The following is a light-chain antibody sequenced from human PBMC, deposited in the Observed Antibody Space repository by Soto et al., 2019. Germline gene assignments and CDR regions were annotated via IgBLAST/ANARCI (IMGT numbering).Light chain of an antibody. V-gene: IGKV3-20*01. CDR3: PQYGSAPPT. CDR2: VAS. CDR1: QSVSSSY. Sequence: EMVLTQYPGTLTLSTGARATRSCRASQSVSSSYLAWYQQKPGQAPRLLVYVASSRATGIPDRFRGSRSGRDVTLTISRLEPDYVAVYYCPQYGSAPPTFGGGTKV. J-gene: IGKJ4*01.